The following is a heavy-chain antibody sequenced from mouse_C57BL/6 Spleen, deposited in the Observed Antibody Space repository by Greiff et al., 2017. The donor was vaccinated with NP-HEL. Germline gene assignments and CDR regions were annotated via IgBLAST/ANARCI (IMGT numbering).Heavy chain of an antibody. V-gene: IGHV1-42*01. J-gene: IGHJ2*01. CDR3: ARSGSSPFDY. CDR1: GYSFTGYY. CDR2: INPSTGGT. Sequence: EVQLVESGPELVKPGASVKISCKASGYSFTGYYMNWVKQSPEKSLEWIGEINPSTGGTTYNQKFKAKATLTVDKSSSTAYMQLKSLTSEDSAVYYCARSGSSPFDYWGQGTTLTVSS. D-gene: IGHD1-1*01.